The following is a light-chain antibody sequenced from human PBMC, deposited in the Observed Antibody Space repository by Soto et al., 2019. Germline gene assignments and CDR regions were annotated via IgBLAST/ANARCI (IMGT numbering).Light chain of an antibody. CDR1: QSISTK. CDR3: QQYSNWPLT. J-gene: IGKJ4*02. V-gene: IGKV3-15*01. CDR2: GAS. Sequence: IAMTQRPATLSVSPGETATLSCRASQSISTKLAWYQQKPGQAPRLLIYGASTRATGIPARFSGSESGTEFTLTISSLEPEDFAVYYCQQYSNWPLTFGGGTKVDIK.